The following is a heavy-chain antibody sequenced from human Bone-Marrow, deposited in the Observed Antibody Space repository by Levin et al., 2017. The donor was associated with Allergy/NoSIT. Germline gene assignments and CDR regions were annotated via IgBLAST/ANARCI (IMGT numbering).Heavy chain of an antibody. Sequence: PGGSLRLSCAASGFTFSDHYMDWVRQAPGKGLEWVGRIRSNANSYTTEYAASVKGRFTISRDDSKKSLYLQMNSLKTEDTAMYYCARRNSGSYHFDYWGQGTLVTVSS. CDR2: IRSNANSYTT. V-gene: IGHV3-72*01. J-gene: IGHJ4*02. CDR1: GFTFSDHY. CDR3: ARRNSGSYHFDY. D-gene: IGHD1-26*01.